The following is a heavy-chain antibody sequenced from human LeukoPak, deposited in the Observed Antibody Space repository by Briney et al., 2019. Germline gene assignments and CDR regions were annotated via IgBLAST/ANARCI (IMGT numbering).Heavy chain of an antibody. CDR2: IYYSGST. CDR1: GGSISHYY. V-gene: IGHV4-59*01. Sequence: SETLSLTCTVSGGSISHYYWSWLRQPPGKGLEWIGYIYYSGSTNYNPSLKSRVTISVDTSKNHFSLKLSSVTAADTAVYYCARGGSYFDYWGQGTLVTVSS. J-gene: IGHJ4*02. D-gene: IGHD1-26*01. CDR3: ARGGSYFDY.